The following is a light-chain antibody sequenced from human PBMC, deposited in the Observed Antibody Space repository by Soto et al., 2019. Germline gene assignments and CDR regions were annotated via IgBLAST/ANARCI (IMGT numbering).Light chain of an antibody. CDR1: QSVSSN. CDR3: QQRSPWPPLT. Sequence: EIVLTQSPATLSLSPGESATLSCSASQSVSSNLAWYQQKPGQAPRLLIYDASNRATGIPARFSGSGSGTDFTLTISSLEPEDFAVYYCQQRSPWPPLTFGGGTKVEIK. CDR2: DAS. V-gene: IGKV3-11*01. J-gene: IGKJ4*01.